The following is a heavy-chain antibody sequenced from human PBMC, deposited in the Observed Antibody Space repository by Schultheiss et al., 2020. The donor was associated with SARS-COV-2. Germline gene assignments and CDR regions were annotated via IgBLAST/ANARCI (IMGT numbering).Heavy chain of an antibody. V-gene: IGHV3-7*01. CDR2: MRGDGGML. J-gene: IGHJ4*02. CDR3: ARGPLTYYYDSSGYIFDY. Sequence: GESLKISCAASGFTFSSYWMHWVRQAPGKGLEWVANMRGDGGMLNYMGSVKGRFTISRDNSKNTLYLQMNSLRAEDTAVYYCARGPLTYYYDSSGYIFDYWGQGTLVTVSS. CDR1: GFTFSSYW. D-gene: IGHD3-22*01.